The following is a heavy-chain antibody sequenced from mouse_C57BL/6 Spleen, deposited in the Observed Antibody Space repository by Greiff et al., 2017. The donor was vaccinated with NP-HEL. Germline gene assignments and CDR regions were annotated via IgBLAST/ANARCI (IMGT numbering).Heavy chain of an antibody. J-gene: IGHJ3*01. CDR2: IHPTYSDP. V-gene: IGHV1-74*01. Sequence: QVQQQQPGAELVKPGASVKVSCKASGYTFTGYWMNWVKQSPGQGLEWIGRIHPTYSDPNYIQKFKGKATLTVDQSSSTAYMQLSSLTSEDSAVYYCAIRAIYSGGFAYWGQGTLVTVSA. CDR3: AIRAIYSGGFAY. CDR1: GYTFTGYW. D-gene: IGHD2-1*01.